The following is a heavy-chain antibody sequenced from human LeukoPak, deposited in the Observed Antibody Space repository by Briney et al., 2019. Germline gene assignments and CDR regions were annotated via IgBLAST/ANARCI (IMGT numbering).Heavy chain of an antibody. J-gene: IGHJ4*02. CDR1: GFTVSSNY. D-gene: IGHD6-13*01. V-gene: IGHV3-66*01. CDR3: ARKGYSSLYFDY. CDR2: IYSGGST. Sequence: GGSLRLSCAASGFTVSSNYMSWVRQAPGKGLEWVSVIYSGGSTYYADSVKGRFTISRDNAKNTLYLQMNSLRAEDTAVYYCARKGYSSLYFDYWGQGTLVTVSS.